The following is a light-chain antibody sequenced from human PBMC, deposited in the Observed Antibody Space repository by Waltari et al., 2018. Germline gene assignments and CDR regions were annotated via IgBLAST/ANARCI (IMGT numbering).Light chain of an antibody. V-gene: IGKV3-20*01. CDR2: GIS. CDR1: QSVSSNY. Sequence: EIVLTQSPGTLSLSPGERATLSCRASQSVSSNYLAWYQQKPGQAPRLLIYGISGRATGIPDRFSGSGSGTDFTLTISRLDPEDFAVYYCQQYGSSPYTFGRGTKLEIK. CDR3: QQYGSSPYT. J-gene: IGKJ2*01.